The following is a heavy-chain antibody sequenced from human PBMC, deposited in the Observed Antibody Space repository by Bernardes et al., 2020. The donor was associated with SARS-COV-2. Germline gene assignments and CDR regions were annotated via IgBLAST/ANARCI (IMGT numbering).Heavy chain of an antibody. V-gene: IGHV1-2*02. Sequence: ASVKVSCTASGYTFSDYYTHWLRQAPGQGLEWRGWISPKSGATNLAQKFQGRVTMTRDTSISTDYMELSRLRSDDTAVYYCARTFYYDRGGDSLFDYWGQGTPVTVSS. J-gene: IGHJ4*02. CDR2: ISPKSGAT. CDR1: GYTFSDYY. D-gene: IGHD2-21*01. CDR3: ARTFYYDRGGDSLFDY.